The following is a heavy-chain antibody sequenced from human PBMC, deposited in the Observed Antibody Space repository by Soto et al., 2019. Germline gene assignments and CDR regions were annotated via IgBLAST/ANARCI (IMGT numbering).Heavy chain of an antibody. CDR1: GGSISSGGYY. J-gene: IGHJ3*02. V-gene: IGHV4-31*03. CDR3: ARDGQYSSSGRGAFDI. Sequence: QVQLQESGPGLVKPSQTLSLTCTVSGGSISSGGYYWSWIRQHPGKGLEWLGYIYYSGRTYYNPYLKSRATISVDTSKNQFSLKLSSVTAADTAVYYCARDGQYSSSGRGAFDIWGQGTMVTVSS. D-gene: IGHD6-6*01. CDR2: IYYSGRT.